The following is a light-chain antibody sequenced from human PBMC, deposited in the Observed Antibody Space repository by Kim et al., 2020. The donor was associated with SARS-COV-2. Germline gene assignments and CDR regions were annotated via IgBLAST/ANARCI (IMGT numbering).Light chain of an antibody. Sequence: EIELTQSPGTLSSSPGERVTLSCKASQSVSSSDLAWYQYRPGQAPRLLIYGVHRRPIGIPDRFSGSGSGTDFTLTISRLELEDFAVYYCQQYGSSPWTFGQGTKVDIK. CDR2: GVH. CDR1: QSVSSSD. CDR3: QQYGSSPWT. J-gene: IGKJ1*01. V-gene: IGKV3-20*01.